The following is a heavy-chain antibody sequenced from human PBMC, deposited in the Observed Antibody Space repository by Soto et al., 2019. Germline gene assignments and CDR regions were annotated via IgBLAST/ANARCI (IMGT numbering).Heavy chain of an antibody. Sequence: GGSLRLSCGASGFTFSGYAMAWVRQAPGKGLEWVSGISDSGITTYYADSVKGRFTISRDNSKNTLFLQMKSLRAADTAVYYCEKDARRSGIVGKWVAWGQGTPVPVYS. J-gene: IGHJ5*02. CDR3: EKDARRSGIVGKWVA. D-gene: IGHD1-26*01. CDR1: GFTFSGYA. V-gene: IGHV3-23*01. CDR2: ISDSGITT.